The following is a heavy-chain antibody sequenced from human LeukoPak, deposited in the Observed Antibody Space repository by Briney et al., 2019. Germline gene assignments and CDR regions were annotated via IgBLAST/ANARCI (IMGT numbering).Heavy chain of an antibody. CDR2: ITSSGEST. D-gene: IGHD3-22*01. J-gene: IGHJ4*02. Sequence: GGSLRLSCAASGFTFSSYAMSWVRQAPGKGLEWVSAITSSGESTYYADSVKGRFTTSRDNSKNTLYLQMNSLRAEDTAVYYCAKRRDSSGFYPPFDYWGQGTLVTVSS. CDR3: AKRRDSSGFYPPFDY. CDR1: GFTFSSYA. V-gene: IGHV3-23*01.